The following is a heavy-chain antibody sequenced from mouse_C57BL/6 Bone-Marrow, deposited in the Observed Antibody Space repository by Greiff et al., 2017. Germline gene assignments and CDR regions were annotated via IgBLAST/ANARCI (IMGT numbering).Heavy chain of an antibody. V-gene: IGHV1-81*01. CDR1: GYTFTSYG. CDR2: IYPRSGNT. J-gene: IGHJ3*01. Sequence: VMLVESGAELARPGASVKLSCKASGYTFTSYGISWVKQRTGQGLEWIGEIYPRSGNTYYNEKVKGKATLTAAKSSSTAYMELRSLTSEDSAVYFCARHWDLYWGQGTLVTVSA. D-gene: IGHD4-1*01. CDR3: ARHWDLY.